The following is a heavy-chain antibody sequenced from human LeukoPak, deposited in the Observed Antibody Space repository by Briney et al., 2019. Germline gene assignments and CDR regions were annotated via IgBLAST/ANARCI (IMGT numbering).Heavy chain of an antibody. CDR2: VLPIFGTT. D-gene: IGHD3-22*01. CDR3: ARRFYYDKSGYSEF. Sequence: ASVKVSCKASGGTFTSFVITWVRQAPGQGLEWMGKVLPIFGTTHYAQKFQGRVTISADNSTSTAYMELSRLRSDDTAVYYCARRFYYDKSGYSEFWGKGSLVTVSS. CDR1: GGTFTSFV. J-gene: IGHJ4*02. V-gene: IGHV1-69*06.